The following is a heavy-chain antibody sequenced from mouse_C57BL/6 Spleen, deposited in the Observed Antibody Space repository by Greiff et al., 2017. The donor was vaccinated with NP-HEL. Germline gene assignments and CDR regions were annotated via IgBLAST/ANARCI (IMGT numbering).Heavy chain of an antibody. CDR3: ARGNYSVGAMDY. D-gene: IGHD2-1*01. V-gene: IGHV1-82*01. CDR2: IYPGDGDT. Sequence: VQLQQSGPELVKPGASVKISCKASGYAFSSSWMNWVKQRPGKGLEWIGRIYPGDGDTNYNGKFKGKATLTADKSSSTAYMQLSSLTSEDSAVYFCARGNYSVGAMDYWGQGTSVTVSS. CDR1: GYAFSSSW. J-gene: IGHJ4*01.